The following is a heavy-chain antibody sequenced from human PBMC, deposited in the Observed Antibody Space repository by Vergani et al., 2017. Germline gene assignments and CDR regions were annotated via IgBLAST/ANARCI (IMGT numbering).Heavy chain of an antibody. V-gene: IGHV1-69*02. CDR1: GGTFSSYT. J-gene: IGHJ6*03. Sequence: QVQLVQSGAEVKKPGSSVKVSCKASGGTFSSYTISWVRQAPGQGLEWMGRIIPILGIANYAQKFQGRVTITADKSTSTAYMELSSLRSEDTAVYYCATSYSNYDYYYYMDVWGKGTTVTVSS. D-gene: IGHD4-11*01. CDR3: ATSYSNYDYYYYMDV. CDR2: IIPILGIA.